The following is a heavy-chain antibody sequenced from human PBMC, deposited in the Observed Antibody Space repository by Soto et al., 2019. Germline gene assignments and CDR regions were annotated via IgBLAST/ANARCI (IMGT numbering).Heavy chain of an antibody. CDR3: AGDPDSHYNDSHASSYP. CDR1: GGTFSTYT. J-gene: IGHJ5*02. V-gene: IGHV1-69*08. Sequence: QVQLVQSGAEVKKPGSSVKVSCKASGGTFSTYTITWVRQAPGQGLEWIGRIIPIIGIINYAQQFQGRDTITADKFTGTAYMELTRLRSDDTAVYYCAGDPDSHYNDSHASSYPWGQGTLVTVSS. D-gene: IGHD3-22*01. CDR2: IIPIIGII.